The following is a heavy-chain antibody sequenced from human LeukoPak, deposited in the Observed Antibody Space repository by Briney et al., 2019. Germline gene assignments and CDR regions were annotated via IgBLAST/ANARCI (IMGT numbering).Heavy chain of an antibody. D-gene: IGHD3-16*02. CDR3: AKGGLSGDY. V-gene: IGHV3-7*01. J-gene: IGHJ4*02. CDR1: GFTFSSYW. Sequence: GGSLRLSCAASGFTFSSYWMSWVRQAPGKGLEWVANIKQDGSEKYYVDSVKGRFTISRDNSKNTLYLQMNSLRAEDTAVYYCAKGGLSGDYWGQGTLVTVSS. CDR2: IKQDGSEK.